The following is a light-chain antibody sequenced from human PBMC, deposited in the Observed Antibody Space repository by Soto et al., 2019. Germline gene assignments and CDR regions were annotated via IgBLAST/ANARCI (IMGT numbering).Light chain of an antibody. CDR2: GAS. CDR3: QQYDYFIN. V-gene: IGKV3-20*01. Sequence: DIVLTQSPGTLSLSPGETATLSCRASQTVASNYLDWYQHKPRQAPRLLIYGASSRASDIPDRFSSSRSGKDFTFAISRVEPEDCAVDYCQQYDYFINFGQGIRLEIK. CDR1: QTVASNY. J-gene: IGKJ5*01.